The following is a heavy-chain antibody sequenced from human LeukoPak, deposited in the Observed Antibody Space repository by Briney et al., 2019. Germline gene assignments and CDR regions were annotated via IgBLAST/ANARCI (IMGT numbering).Heavy chain of an antibody. CDR3: VRGIVVVAQLGYYFYYMDV. CDR2: IYSSGST. J-gene: IGHJ6*03. D-gene: IGHD2-15*01. CDR1: GASISSTTYY. V-gene: IGHV4-39*01. Sequence: SETLSLTCTVSGASISSTTYYWGWILQPPRMGLEWIASIYSSGSTYCNPSLKSRVTISVDTSKNQFSLKLSSVTAADTAVYYCVRGIVVVAQLGYYFYYMDVWGKGTTVTISS.